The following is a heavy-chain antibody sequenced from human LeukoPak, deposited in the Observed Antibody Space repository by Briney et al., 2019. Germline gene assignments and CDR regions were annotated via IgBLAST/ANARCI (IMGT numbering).Heavy chain of an antibody. J-gene: IGHJ3*02. CDR2: ISSSSSYI. V-gene: IGHV3-21*01. D-gene: IGHD1-7*01. Sequence: GGSLRLSCAASRFTFSSYSMNWVRQAPGKGLEWVSSISSSSSYIYYADSVKGRFTISRDNAKNSLYLQMNSLRAEDTAVYYCARDRSRRWNYAFAFDIWGQGTMVTVSS. CDR3: ARDRSRRWNYAFAFDI. CDR1: RFTFSSYS.